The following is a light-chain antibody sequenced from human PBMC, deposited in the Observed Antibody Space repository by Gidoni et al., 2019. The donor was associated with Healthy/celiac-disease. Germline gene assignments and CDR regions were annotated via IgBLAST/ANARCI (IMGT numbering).Light chain of an antibody. J-gene: IGKJ3*01. Sequence: EIVLTQSPATLSLSPGERATLSCRASQSVSSYLAWYQQKPSQAPRLLIYDASNRATGIPARFSGSGSGTDFTLTISSLEPEDFAVYYCQQRSTLFXPXTKVDIK. CDR2: DAS. V-gene: IGKV3-11*01. CDR3: QQRSTL. CDR1: QSVSSY.